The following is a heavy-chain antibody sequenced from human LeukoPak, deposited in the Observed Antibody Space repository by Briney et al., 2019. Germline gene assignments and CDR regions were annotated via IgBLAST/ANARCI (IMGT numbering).Heavy chain of an antibody. J-gene: IGHJ3*02. CDR1: GGSISSSSYY. D-gene: IGHD2-15*01. CDR3: ARHAGDIVVVVAATRGAFDI. CDR2: IYYSGST. V-gene: IGHV4-39*01. Sequence: PSETLSLTCTVSGGSISSSSYYWGWIRQPPGKGLEWIGSIYYSGSTYYNPSLKSRVTISVDTSKNQFSLKLSSVTAADTAVYYCARHAGDIVVVVAATRGAFDIWGQGTMVTVSS.